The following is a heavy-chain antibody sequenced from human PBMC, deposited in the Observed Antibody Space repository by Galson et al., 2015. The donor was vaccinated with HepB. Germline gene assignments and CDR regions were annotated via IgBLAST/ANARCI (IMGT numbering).Heavy chain of an antibody. D-gene: IGHD1-14*01. V-gene: IGHV1-69*02. CDR2: IIPILGIA. CDR1: GGTFSSYT. Sequence: SVKVSCKASGGTFSSYTISWVRQAPGQGLEWMGRIIPILGIANYAQKFQGRVTITADKSTSTAYMELSSLRSEDTAVYYCARHVPGLGVANQLFDYWGQGTLVTVSS. J-gene: IGHJ4*02. CDR3: ARHVPGLGVANQLFDY.